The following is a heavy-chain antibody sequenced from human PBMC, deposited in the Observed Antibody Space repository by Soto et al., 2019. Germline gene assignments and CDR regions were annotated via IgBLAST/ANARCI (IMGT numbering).Heavy chain of an antibody. V-gene: IGHV3-15*01. D-gene: IGHD4-17*01. CDR2: IRSQIDGGTT. CDR1: GFAFTNAW. CDR3: TTVAYGEYVSDY. J-gene: IGHJ4*02. Sequence: EVELVESGGVLVEPGGSLRLSCAASGFAFTNAWMTWVRQAPGKALEWIGRIRSQIDGGTTDYAGPVKVRFTISRDDSKITLYLQMKSLKLEDTAVYYCTTVAYGEYVSDYWGQGTLVSVAS.